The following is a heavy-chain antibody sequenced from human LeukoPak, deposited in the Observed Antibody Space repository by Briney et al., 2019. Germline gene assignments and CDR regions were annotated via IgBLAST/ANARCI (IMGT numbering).Heavy chain of an antibody. CDR2: IWYDGSNK. Sequence: GGSLRLSCAASGFTFSSYGMHWVRQAPGKGLEWVAVIWYDGSNKYYADSVKGRFTTSRDNSKDTLYLQMNSLRAEDTAVYYCASLGGERYCSGGSCHDYWGQGTLVTVSS. CDR1: GFTFSSYG. J-gene: IGHJ4*02. V-gene: IGHV3-33*01. CDR3: ASLGGERYCSGGSCHDY. D-gene: IGHD2-15*01.